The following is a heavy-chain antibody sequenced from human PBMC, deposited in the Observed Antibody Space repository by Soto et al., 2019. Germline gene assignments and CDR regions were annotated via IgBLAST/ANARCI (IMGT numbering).Heavy chain of an antibody. Sequence: ASVKVSCKASGYTFTGYYMHWVRQAPGQGLEWMGWINPNSGGTNYAQKFQGWVTMTRDTSISTAYMELSRRRSDDTAVYYCARDPVSSSWFGPSYGMDVWGQGTTVTVSS. D-gene: IGHD6-13*01. CDR3: ARDPVSSSWFGPSYGMDV. V-gene: IGHV1-2*04. J-gene: IGHJ6*02. CDR2: INPNSGGT. CDR1: GYTFTGYY.